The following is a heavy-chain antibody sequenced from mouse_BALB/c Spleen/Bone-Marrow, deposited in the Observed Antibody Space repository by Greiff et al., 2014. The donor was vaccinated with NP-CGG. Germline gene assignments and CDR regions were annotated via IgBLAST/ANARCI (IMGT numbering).Heavy chain of an antibody. CDR3: SRQTATFFDY. CDR1: GYAFTNYL. D-gene: IGHD1-2*01. Sequence: QVQLKHSGAELVRPGTSVKVSCKASGYAFTNYLIEWVKQRPGQGLEWIGVINPGSGGTNYNEKFKDKATLTADESSSTAYMQLSSLTSDDSAVYFCSRQTATFFDYWGQGTTLTVSS. J-gene: IGHJ2*01. V-gene: IGHV1-54*03. CDR2: INPGSGGT.